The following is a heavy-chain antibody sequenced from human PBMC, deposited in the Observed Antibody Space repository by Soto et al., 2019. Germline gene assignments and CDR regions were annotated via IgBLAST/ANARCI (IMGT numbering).Heavy chain of an antibody. CDR2: IYYDGSDE. D-gene: IGHD3-16*01. CDR3: ARDRGIPASIMWPVPGTYFAY. V-gene: IGHV3-33*01. Sequence: QVQLVESGGGVVQPGRSLRLSCAASGFSFTGHGMHWVRQAPGKGLEWVALIYYDGSDEYYADSVKGRFSISRDNSKNIVYLQMNSLRAEDTDVYYCARDRGIPASIMWPVPGTYFAYWGEGTLVTVSS. J-gene: IGHJ4*02. CDR1: GFSFTGHG.